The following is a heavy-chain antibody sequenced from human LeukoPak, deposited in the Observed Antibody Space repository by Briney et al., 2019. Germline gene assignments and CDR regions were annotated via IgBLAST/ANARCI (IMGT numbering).Heavy chain of an antibody. CDR1: GYTFTSYG. V-gene: IGHV1-18*01. J-gene: IGHJ6*03. Sequence: ASVKVSCKASGYTFTSYGISWVRQAPGQGLEWMGWISAYNGNTNYAQKLQGRVTMTTDTSTSTAYMELRSLRSDDTAVYYCAREQLVVVPAATMGYYYYYMDVWGKGTTVTVSS. CDR2: ISAYNGNT. D-gene: IGHD2-2*01. CDR3: AREQLVVVPAATMGYYYYYMDV.